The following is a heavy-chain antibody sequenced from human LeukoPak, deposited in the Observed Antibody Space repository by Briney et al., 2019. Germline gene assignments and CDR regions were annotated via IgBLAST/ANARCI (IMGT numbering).Heavy chain of an antibody. CDR2: IYYSGSP. CDR3: ARHVGFITMVRGVINNNWFDP. V-gene: IGHV4-39*01. CDR1: GGSISSSSYY. D-gene: IGHD3-10*01. J-gene: IGHJ5*02. Sequence: ASETLSLTCTVSGGSISSSSYYWGWIRQPPGKGLEWIGSIYYSGSPYYNPSLKSRVTISVDTSKKQFSLKLSSVTAADTAVYYCARHVGFITMVRGVINNNWFDPWGQGTLVTVSS.